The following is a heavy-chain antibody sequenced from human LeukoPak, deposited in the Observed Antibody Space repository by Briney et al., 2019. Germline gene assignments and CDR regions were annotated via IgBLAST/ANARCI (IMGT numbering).Heavy chain of an antibody. CDR3: ARESLEWLSKYYFDH. CDR1: GGSISSGSYY. D-gene: IGHD3-3*01. V-gene: IGHV4-61*02. Sequence: SETLSLTCTVSGGSISSGSYYWSWIRQPAGKGLEWIGRIYTSGSTNYNPSLKSRVTISVDTSKNQFSLRLSSVTAADTAVYYCARESLEWLSKYYFDHWGQGTLVTVSS. CDR2: IYTSGST. J-gene: IGHJ4*02.